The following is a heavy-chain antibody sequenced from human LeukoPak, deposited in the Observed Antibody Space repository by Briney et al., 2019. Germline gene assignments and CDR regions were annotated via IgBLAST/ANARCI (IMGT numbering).Heavy chain of an antibody. J-gene: IGHJ3*02. V-gene: IGHV3-23*01. CDR1: GFTFSSYA. CDR2: ISGSGGST. D-gene: IGHD3-22*01. CDR3: AKDYSGYYDSSGNYSDDALDI. Sequence: GGSLRLSCAASGFTFSSYAMSWVRQAPGKGLEWVSAISGSGGSTYYADSVKGRFTISRDNSKNTLYLQMNSLRAEDTAVYYCAKDYSGYYDSSGNYSDDALDIWGQGTMVTVSS.